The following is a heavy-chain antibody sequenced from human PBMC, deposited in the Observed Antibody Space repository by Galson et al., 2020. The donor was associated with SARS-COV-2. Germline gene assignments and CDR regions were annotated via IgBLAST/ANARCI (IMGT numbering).Heavy chain of an antibody. CDR1: GDSISPSF. J-gene: IGHJ5*01. V-gene: IGHV4-59*08. CDR3: ARRCGDS. D-gene: IGHD2-21*01. Sequence: SETLSLTCAVSGDSISPSFWNWIRQVPGKRLEWIGYFYYSGTADYNPSLKSRVTLSVDTSKNEVYLQLRSVTAADTAVYYCARRCGDSWGQGTLVTVSS. CDR2: FYYSGTA.